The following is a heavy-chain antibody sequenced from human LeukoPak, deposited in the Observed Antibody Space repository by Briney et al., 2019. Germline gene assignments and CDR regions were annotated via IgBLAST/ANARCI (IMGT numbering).Heavy chain of an antibody. CDR2: IFHNGNT. V-gene: IGHV4-38-2*02. D-gene: IGHD5-18*01. CDR1: GYSISSDYY. Sequence: SETLSLTCTVSGYSISSDYYWGWIRQPPGKGLEWIGNIFHNGNTFYNPSLKSRVTMSIDTSKKQFSLKLRTATAADTAVYYCARIEDVTRGYNHAYYFDYWGQGTLVTVSS. CDR3: ARIEDVTRGYNHAYYFDY. J-gene: IGHJ4*02.